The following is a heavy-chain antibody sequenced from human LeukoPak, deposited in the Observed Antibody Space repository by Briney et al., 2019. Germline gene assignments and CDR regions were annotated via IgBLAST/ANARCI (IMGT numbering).Heavy chain of an antibody. J-gene: IGHJ4*02. V-gene: IGHV1-18*01. CDR2: ISAYNGNT. D-gene: IGHD3-22*01. CDR1: GYTFTSYG. Sequence: ASVKVSCKASGYTFTSYGISWVRQAPGQGLEWMGWISAYNGNTNYAQKLQGRVTMTTDTSTSTAYMELRSLRSDDTAVYYCARVRWYYYDSSGYADYWDQGTLVTVSS. CDR3: ARVRWYYYDSSGYADY.